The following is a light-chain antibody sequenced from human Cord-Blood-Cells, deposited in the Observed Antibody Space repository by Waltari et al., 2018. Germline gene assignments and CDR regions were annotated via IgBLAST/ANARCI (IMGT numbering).Light chain of an antibody. CDR1: QSLLHSNGYNY. Sequence: DIVMTQSPLSLPVTPGEPASISCRSSQSLLHSNGYNYLDWYLRTPGQSPQLLIYLGSNRASGVPDRFSGSGSGTDFTLKISRVEAEDVGVYYCMQALQTPYTFGQGTKLEIK. V-gene: IGKV2-28*01. CDR2: LGS. J-gene: IGKJ2*01. CDR3: MQALQTPYT.